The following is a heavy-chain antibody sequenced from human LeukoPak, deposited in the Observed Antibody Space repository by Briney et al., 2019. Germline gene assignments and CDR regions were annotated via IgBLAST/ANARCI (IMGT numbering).Heavy chain of an antibody. V-gene: IGHV3-53*01. Sequence: GGSLRLSCAASGFTLSSNYMSWVRQSPGKGLEWVSVIYSGGSTYYADSVKGRFTISRDNSKNTLYLQMNSLRAEDTAVYYCARGLVVVVAATRLTYYYYGMDVWGQGTTVTVSS. CDR3: ARGLVVVVAATRLTYYYYGMDV. D-gene: IGHD2-15*01. CDR1: GFTLSSNY. CDR2: IYSGGST. J-gene: IGHJ6*02.